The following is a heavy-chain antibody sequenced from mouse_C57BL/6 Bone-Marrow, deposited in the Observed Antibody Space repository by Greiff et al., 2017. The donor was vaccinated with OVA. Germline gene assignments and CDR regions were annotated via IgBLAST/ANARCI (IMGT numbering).Heavy chain of an antibody. CDR3: ARQGDYGSFYAMDY. V-gene: IGHV5-12*01. Sequence: EVHVVESGGGLVQPGGSLQLSCAASGFTFSDYYMYWVRQTPEKRLEWVAYISNGGGSTYYPDTVKGRFTISRDNAKNTLYLQMSRLKSEDTAMYYCARQGDYGSFYAMDYWGQGTSVTVSS. CDR2: ISNGGGST. CDR1: GFTFSDYY. J-gene: IGHJ4*01. D-gene: IGHD1-1*01.